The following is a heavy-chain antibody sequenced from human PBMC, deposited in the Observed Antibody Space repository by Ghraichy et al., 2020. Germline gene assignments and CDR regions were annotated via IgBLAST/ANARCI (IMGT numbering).Heavy chain of an antibody. J-gene: IGHJ3*02. Sequence: LSLTCAASGFTVSSNYMSWVRQAPGKGLEWVSVIYSGGSTYYADSVKGRFTISRHNSKNTLYLQMNSLRAEDTAVYYCARVGIAAAVSQAFDIWGQGTMVTVSS. CDR1: GFTVSSNY. CDR3: ARVGIAAAVSQAFDI. CDR2: IYSGGST. V-gene: IGHV3-53*04. D-gene: IGHD6-13*01.